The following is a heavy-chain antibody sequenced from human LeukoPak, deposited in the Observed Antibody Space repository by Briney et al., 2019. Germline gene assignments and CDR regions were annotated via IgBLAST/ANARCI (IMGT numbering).Heavy chain of an antibody. J-gene: IGHJ2*01. CDR1: GGSISSYY. Sequence: SETLSLTCTVSGGSISSYYWSWIRQPPGKGLEWIGYIYYSGSTNYNPSLKSRVTISVDSSKNQFSLKLTSVTAADTAVYFCARVEGGRNWYFDLWGRGTLVTVSS. D-gene: IGHD1-14*01. V-gene: IGHV4-59*01. CDR3: ARVEGGRNWYFDL. CDR2: IYYSGST.